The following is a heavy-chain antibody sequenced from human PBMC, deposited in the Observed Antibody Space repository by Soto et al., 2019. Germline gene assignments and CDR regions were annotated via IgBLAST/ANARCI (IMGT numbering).Heavy chain of an antibody. V-gene: IGHV1-69*13. CDR3: ARDRRSGWPYYYYGMDV. Sequence: SVKVSCKASGGTFSSYAISWVRQAPGQGLEWMGGIIPIFGTANYAQKFQGRVTITADESTSTAYMELSSLRSEDTAVYYCARDRRSGWPYYYYGMDVWGQGTTVTVSS. CDR1: GGTFSSYA. J-gene: IGHJ6*02. D-gene: IGHD6-19*01. CDR2: IIPIFGTA.